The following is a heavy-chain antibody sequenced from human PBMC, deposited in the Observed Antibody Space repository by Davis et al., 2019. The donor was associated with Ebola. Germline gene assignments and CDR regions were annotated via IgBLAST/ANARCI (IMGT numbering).Heavy chain of an antibody. D-gene: IGHD5-18*01. CDR3: ATGQWRLWLIY. Sequence: SETLSLTCTVSGGSISSTSYYWGWIRQPPGKGLEWIGDIYYSGTSYNPSLKSRVAISVDTSKNQFSLNLSSLTAADTAMYYCATGQWRLWLIYWGQGTLVTVSS. J-gene: IGHJ4*02. V-gene: IGHV4-61*05. CDR1: GGSISSTSYY. CDR2: IYYSGT.